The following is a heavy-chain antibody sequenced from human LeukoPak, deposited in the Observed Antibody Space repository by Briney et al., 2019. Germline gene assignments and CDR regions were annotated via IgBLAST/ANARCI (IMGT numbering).Heavy chain of an antibody. CDR1: GGTFSSYA. CDR3: ARGHYSNYGNDY. V-gene: IGHV1-69*13. CDR2: IIPIFGTA. Sequence: GASVKVSCKASGGTFSSYAISWVRQAPGQGLEWMGGIIPIFGTANYAQKFQGRVTITADESTSTAYMELSSLRSEDTAVYYCARGHYSNYGNDYWGQGTLVTVSS. D-gene: IGHD4-11*01. J-gene: IGHJ4*02.